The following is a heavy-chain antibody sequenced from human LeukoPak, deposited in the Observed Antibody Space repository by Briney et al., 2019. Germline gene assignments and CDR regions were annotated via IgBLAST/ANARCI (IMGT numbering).Heavy chain of an antibody. Sequence: GGSLRLSCAASGFTFSSYWMHWVRQAPGKGLVWVSRIKSDGSSTSYADSVKGRFTISRDNAKNTLYLQMNSLRAEDTAVYYCARSYGTDVWGQGTTVTVSS. CDR3: ARSYGTDV. J-gene: IGHJ6*02. CDR1: GFTFSSYW. CDR2: IKSDGSST. V-gene: IGHV3-74*01.